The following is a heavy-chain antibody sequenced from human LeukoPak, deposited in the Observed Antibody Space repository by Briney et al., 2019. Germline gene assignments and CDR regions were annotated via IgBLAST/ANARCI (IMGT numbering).Heavy chain of an antibody. D-gene: IGHD5/OR15-5a*01. J-gene: IGHJ4*02. CDR2: IGFSGGST. Sequence: QPGGSLRLSCAASGFTFSSYTMSWVRQAPGKGLEWVSVIGFSGGSTYYADSVKGRFTISRDNSRNTLYLQMNSLRAEDTAVYYCAKVLHQWTHALVFHHWGQGTLVTVSS. CDR1: GFTFSSYT. CDR3: AKVLHQWTHALVFHH. V-gene: IGHV3-23*01.